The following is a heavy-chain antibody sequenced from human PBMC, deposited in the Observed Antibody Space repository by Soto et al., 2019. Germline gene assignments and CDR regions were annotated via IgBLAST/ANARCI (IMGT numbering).Heavy chain of an antibody. Sequence: PSQTLSLTCAISGDSVSSNSAAWNWIRQSPSRGLEWLGRTYYRSKWYNDYAVSVKSRITINPDTSKNQFSLQLNSVTSEDTAVYYCARDGAYCSSTSCYWDAFDIWGQGTMVTVSS. J-gene: IGHJ3*02. CDR2: TYYRSKWYN. CDR1: GDSVSSNSAA. D-gene: IGHD2-2*01. CDR3: ARDGAYCSSTSCYWDAFDI. V-gene: IGHV6-1*01.